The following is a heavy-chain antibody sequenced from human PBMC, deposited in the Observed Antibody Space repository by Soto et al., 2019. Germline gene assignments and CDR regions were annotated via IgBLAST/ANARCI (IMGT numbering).Heavy chain of an antibody. J-gene: IGHJ4*02. CDR3: ARGWKESSGDYEAH. CDR2: IYYSGST. V-gene: IGHV4-31*03. Sequence: QVQLQESGPGLVKHSQTLALTCTVSGGSISSGGYHWSWIRQHPGKGLEWIGYIYYSGSTYYNPSLKSRVNISVDTSKNQFSLKLSSVPAADTAVYYCARGWKESSGDYEAHWGQGTLVTVSS. D-gene: IGHD3-22*01. CDR1: GGSISSGGYH.